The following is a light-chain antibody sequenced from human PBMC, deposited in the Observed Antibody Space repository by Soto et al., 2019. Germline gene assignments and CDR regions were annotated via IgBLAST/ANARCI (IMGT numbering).Light chain of an antibody. CDR1: QDISDY. Sequence: DIQMTQSPSSLSASVGDRVTITCQASQDISDYLNWYQQKPGKAPKLLIYDASNLETGVPSRFSGSGSGTDFTFTISSRQPEDIAIYYCQQYDNLPFTFGGGTKVEIK. J-gene: IGKJ4*01. V-gene: IGKV1-33*01. CDR3: QQYDNLPFT. CDR2: DAS.